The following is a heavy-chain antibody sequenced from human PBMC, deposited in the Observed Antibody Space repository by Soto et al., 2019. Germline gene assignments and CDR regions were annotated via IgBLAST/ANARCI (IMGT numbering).Heavy chain of an antibody. D-gene: IGHD4-17*01. V-gene: IGHV4-34*01. CDR3: ARAYGDYYYYYMDV. CDR2: INHSGST. Sequence: SETLSLTCAVYGGSFSGYYWSWIRQPPGKGLEWIGEINHSGSTNYNPSLKSRVTISVDTSKNQFSLKLSSVTAADTAVYYCARAYGDYYYYYMDVWGKGTTVTVSS. J-gene: IGHJ6*03. CDR1: GGSFSGYY.